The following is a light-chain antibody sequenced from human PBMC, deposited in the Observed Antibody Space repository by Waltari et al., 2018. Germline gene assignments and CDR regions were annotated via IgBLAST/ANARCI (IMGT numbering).Light chain of an antibody. CDR1: QSLLHGDGRNF. V-gene: IGKV2-28*01. J-gene: IGKJ1*01. Sequence: DIVMTQSPLSLPVTPGEPASISCRSSQSLLHGDGRNFLDWYLQKPGQSPQLLIYMGSNRASGVPDRFSGSGAVTDFTLTISRVEADDVGVYYCVQTEQHPWTFGLGTKVEIK. CDR3: VQTEQHPWT. CDR2: MGS.